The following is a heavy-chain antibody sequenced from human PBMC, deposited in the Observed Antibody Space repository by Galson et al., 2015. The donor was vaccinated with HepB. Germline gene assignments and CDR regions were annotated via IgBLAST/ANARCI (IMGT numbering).Heavy chain of an antibody. J-gene: IGHJ6*02. Sequence: SVKVSCKASGYTFTNYHITWVRQAPGQGLEWMGWISIYNGNTNYAQKFQRRVLMTRDTSKTTAYLELRSLSSDDTAIYYCARLTMIERMGYGMDVWGQGTTITVSS. CDR3: ARLTMIERMGYGMDV. CDR2: ISIYNGNT. CDR1: GYTFTNYH. V-gene: IGHV1-18*01. D-gene: IGHD3-22*01.